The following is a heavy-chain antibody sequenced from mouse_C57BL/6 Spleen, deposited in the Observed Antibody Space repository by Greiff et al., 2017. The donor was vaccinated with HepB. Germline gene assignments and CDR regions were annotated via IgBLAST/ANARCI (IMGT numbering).Heavy chain of an antibody. V-gene: IGHV1-81*01. Sequence: QVQLKESGAELARPGASVKLSCKASGYTFTSYGISWVKQRPGQGLEWIGEIYPRSGNTYYNEKFKGKATLTADKSSSTAYMQLRSLTSEDSAVYFCARFGYYCSSPYGYFDVWGTGTTVTVSS. D-gene: IGHD1-1*01. CDR1: GYTFTSYG. CDR3: ARFGYYCSSPYGYFDV. J-gene: IGHJ1*03. CDR2: IYPRSGNT.